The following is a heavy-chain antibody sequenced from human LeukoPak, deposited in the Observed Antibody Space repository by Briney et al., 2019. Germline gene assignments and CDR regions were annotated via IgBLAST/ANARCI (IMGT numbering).Heavy chain of an antibody. Sequence: SETLSLTCTVSGGSVSSGSYYWSWIRQPPGKGLEWIGYIYYRGNTNYNASLKSRVTISVDTSKNEFSLTLSSVTAADTAVYYCARRGIAVGGFDFWGQGTLVAVSS. J-gene: IGHJ4*02. V-gene: IGHV4-61*01. CDR2: IYYRGNT. CDR3: ARRGIAVGGFDF. CDR1: GGSVSSGSYY. D-gene: IGHD6-13*01.